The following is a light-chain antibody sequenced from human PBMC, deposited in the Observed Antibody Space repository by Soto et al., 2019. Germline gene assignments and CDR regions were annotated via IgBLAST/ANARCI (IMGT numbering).Light chain of an antibody. Sequence: QSALTQPPSASGTPGQSVTIPCTGTSGDVGDYNYVSWYQQHPGKAPKLMIYEVSRRPSGVPDRFSGSKSGNTASLTVSGLQAEDEADYYCSSNAGSNNLVFGGGTKLTVL. CDR3: SSNAGSNNLV. V-gene: IGLV2-8*01. CDR1: SGDVGDYNY. CDR2: EVS. J-gene: IGLJ2*01.